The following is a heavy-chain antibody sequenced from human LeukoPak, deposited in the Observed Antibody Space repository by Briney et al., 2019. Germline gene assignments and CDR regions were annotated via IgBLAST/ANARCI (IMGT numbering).Heavy chain of an antibody. V-gene: IGHV3-7*01. Sequence: GGSLRLSCAASGFTFSSYWMSWVRQAPGKGLEWVANIKQDGSEKYYVDSVKGRFTISRDNAKNSLYLQMNSLRAEGTAVYYCARDPLSSVVGATLWGQGTLVTVSS. D-gene: IGHD1-26*01. CDR3: ARDPLSSVVGATL. CDR1: GFTFSSYW. J-gene: IGHJ4*02. CDR2: IKQDGSEK.